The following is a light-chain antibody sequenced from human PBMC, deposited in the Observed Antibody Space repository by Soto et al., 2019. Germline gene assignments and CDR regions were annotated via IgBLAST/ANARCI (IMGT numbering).Light chain of an antibody. CDR1: QSISNY. CDR2: AVS. Sequence: IQVKQSPSALSASVGDRATITCRASQSISNYLNWYQQKPGKAPNLLIYAVSSLQSGVPSRFSGSGSGTDFTLTISSLQPEDFATYYCQESYSSLLWPCGQGTKV. V-gene: IGKV1-39*01. J-gene: IGKJ1*01. CDR3: QESYSSLLWP.